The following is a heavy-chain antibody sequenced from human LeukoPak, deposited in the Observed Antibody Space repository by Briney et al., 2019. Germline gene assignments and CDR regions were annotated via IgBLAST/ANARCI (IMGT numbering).Heavy chain of an antibody. D-gene: IGHD6-13*01. J-gene: IGHJ4*02. CDR1: GFIFRSYD. Sequence: GGSLRLSCAASGFIFRSYDMSWVRQAPGKGLAWVSTITGSGGSTYYADSVKGRFTISRDNAKNSLYLQMNSLRAEDTAVYYCASNGYSSSWYQTYSPFDYWGQGTLVTVSS. CDR2: ITGSGGST. V-gene: IGHV3-23*01. CDR3: ASNGYSSSWYQTYSPFDY.